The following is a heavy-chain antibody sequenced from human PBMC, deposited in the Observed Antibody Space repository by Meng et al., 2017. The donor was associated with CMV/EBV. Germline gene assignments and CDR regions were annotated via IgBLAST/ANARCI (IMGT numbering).Heavy chain of an antibody. D-gene: IGHD2-15*01. CDR3: ARAAVDLSKDYFDY. CDR2: IYTSGST. Sequence: QVQLQESGPGLVKPSETLSLTCPVSGGSISSYYWSWIRHAAGKGLEWIGRIYTSGSTNYNPSLKSRVTMSVDTSKNQFSLKLSSVTAADTAVYYCARAAVDLSKDYFDYWGQGTLVTVSS. CDR1: GGSISSYY. J-gene: IGHJ4*02. V-gene: IGHV4-4*07.